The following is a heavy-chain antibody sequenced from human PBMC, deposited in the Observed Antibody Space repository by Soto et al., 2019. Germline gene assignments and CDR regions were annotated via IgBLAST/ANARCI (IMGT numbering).Heavy chain of an antibody. V-gene: IGHV3-23*01. CDR1: GFTFSSYA. Sequence: GGSLRLSCVASGFTFSSYAMTWVRQAPGKGLEWVSAISESAGSTNYAASVKGRFSISRDNSKNALFLQMSRLRVEDTAVYYCAKGSRRIAVAGGVDHWGQGTLVTVSS. D-gene: IGHD6-19*01. J-gene: IGHJ4*02. CDR2: ISESAGST. CDR3: AKGSRRIAVAGGVDH.